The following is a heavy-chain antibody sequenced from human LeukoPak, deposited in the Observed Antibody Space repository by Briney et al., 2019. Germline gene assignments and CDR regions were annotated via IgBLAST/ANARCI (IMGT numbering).Heavy chain of an antibody. V-gene: IGHV3-33*01. J-gene: IGHJ6*02. Sequence: PGGSLRLSCAASGFTFSSYGMHWVRQAPGKGLEWVPVIWYDGSNKYYADSVKGRFTISRDNSKNTLYLQMNSLRAEDTAVYYCARDHEYSSGWYNYYYYGMDVWGQGTTVTVSS. CDR2: IWYDGSNK. CDR3: ARDHEYSSGWYNYYYYGMDV. CDR1: GFTFSSYG. D-gene: IGHD6-19*01.